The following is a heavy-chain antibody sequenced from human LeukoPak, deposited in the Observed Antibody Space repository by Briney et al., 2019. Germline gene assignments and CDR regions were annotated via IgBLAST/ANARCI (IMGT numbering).Heavy chain of an antibody. CDR1: GFTFSGSA. J-gene: IGHJ4*02. CDR2: IRSKANSYAT. V-gene: IGHV3-73*01. D-gene: IGHD3-9*01. CDR3: TPSLYDILTGSDY. Sequence: PGGSLKLSCAASGFTFSGSAMHWVRQAPGKGLEWVGRIRSKANSYATAYAASVKGRFTISRDESKNTAYLRMNSLKTEGTAVYYCTPSLYDILTGSDYWGQGTLVTVSS.